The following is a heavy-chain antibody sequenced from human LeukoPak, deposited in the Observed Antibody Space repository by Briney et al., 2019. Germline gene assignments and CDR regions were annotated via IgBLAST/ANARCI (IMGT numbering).Heavy chain of an antibody. V-gene: IGHV3-23*01. Sequence: AGGSLRLSCAGSGFTFSSYAMSWVRQAPGKGLEWVSSISGSGGSTYYADSVKGRFTISRDNSKNTLYLQMNNLRAEDTAIYYCAKDPPSSGTTFDYWGQGTLVTVSS. CDR1: GFTFSSYA. CDR3: AKDPPSSGTTFDY. J-gene: IGHJ4*02. CDR2: ISGSGGST. D-gene: IGHD2/OR15-2a*01.